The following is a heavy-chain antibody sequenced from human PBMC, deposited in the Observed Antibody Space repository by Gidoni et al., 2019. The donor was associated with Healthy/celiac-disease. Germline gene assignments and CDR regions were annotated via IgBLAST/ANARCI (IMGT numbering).Heavy chain of an antibody. D-gene: IGHD6-25*01. V-gene: IGHV3-23*01. J-gene: IGHJ4*02. CDR3: AKNRYSGEVSYFDY. CDR2: ISGSGGST. Sequence: EVQLLESGGGLVQPGGSLSLSCSASGFTFSSYAMSWVRQAPGTGLEWVSAISGSGGSTYYADSVKGRFTISRDNSKNTLYLQMNSLRAEDTAVYYCAKNRYSGEVSYFDYWGQGTLVTVSS. CDR1: GFTFSSYA.